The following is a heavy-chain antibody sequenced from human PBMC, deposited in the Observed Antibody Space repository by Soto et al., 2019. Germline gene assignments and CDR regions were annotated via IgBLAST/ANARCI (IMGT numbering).Heavy chain of an antibody. Sequence: QITLKGSGPTLVQPTQPLTLTCTLSGISLSTSGVGLGWIRQTPGKALEWLALIYWNDDKHYNPSLKTRLTITKDTSKIQAVLTMTNMDPVDTATYYCARGRATLPVFAFDIWDQGTVVIVSS. D-gene: IGHD1-1*01. CDR1: GISLSTSGVG. J-gene: IGHJ3*02. CDR3: ARGRATLPVFAFDI. CDR2: IYWNDDK. V-gene: IGHV2-5*01.